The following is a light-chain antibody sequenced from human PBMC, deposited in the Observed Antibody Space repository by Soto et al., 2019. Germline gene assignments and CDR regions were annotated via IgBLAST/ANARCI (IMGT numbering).Light chain of an antibody. J-gene: IGKJ1*01. CDR3: QQYNDWPQT. V-gene: IGKV3-15*01. CDR1: QSVSTN. Sequence: EIVMTQSPGTLSLSPGERATLSCRASQSVSTNLAWYQQIPGQAPRLLIYVASTRATGIPARFSGSGSGTEFALAISSLQSEDFAVYYCQQYNDWPQTCGLGTKVEIK. CDR2: VAS.